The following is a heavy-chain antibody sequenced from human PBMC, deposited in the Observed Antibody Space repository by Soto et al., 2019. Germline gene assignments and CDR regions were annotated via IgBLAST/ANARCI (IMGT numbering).Heavy chain of an antibody. CDR2: ISPNGNNQ. J-gene: IGHJ4*02. D-gene: IGHD3-22*01. Sequence: PGGSVRLSCAAPGFSFSVYALHWIRQAPGEGLEWVAVISPNGNNQYYADSVKGRFTISRDTSKSTLSLQMTSLRPEDTAVYYCASGAAFYYDTSRYWGQGTLVTVSS. CDR1: GFSFSVYA. V-gene: IGHV3-30-3*01. CDR3: ASGAAFYYDTSRY.